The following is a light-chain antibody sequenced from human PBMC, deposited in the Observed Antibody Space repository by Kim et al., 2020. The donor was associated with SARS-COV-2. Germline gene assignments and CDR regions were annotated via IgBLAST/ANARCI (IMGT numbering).Light chain of an antibody. V-gene: IGLV4-69*01. J-gene: IGLJ2*01. CDR1: SGHSSYA. CDR2: LNSDGSH. CDR3: QTWGTGIQV. Sequence: QPVLTQSPSASASLGASVKLTCTLSSGHSSYAIAWHQQQPEKGPRYLMKLNSDGSHSKGDGIPDRFSGSRSGAERYLTISSLQSEDEGDYYCQTWGTGIQVFGGGTPLTVL.